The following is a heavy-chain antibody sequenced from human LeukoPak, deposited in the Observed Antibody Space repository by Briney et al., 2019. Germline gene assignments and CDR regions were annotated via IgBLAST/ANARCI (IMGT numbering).Heavy chain of an antibody. CDR2: IYYRGST. Sequence: PSDTLPLTCTLSGGSISRYYWHWLRQPPGKALEWIGNIYYRGSTIYNPSLKRRVTISVDTSKNQFSLKLSSVTAADTAVYYCARDGGDWFDPWGQGTLVTVSS. D-gene: IGHD2-21*01. J-gene: IGHJ5*02. V-gene: IGHV4-59*01. CDR3: ARDGGDWFDP. CDR1: GGSISRYY.